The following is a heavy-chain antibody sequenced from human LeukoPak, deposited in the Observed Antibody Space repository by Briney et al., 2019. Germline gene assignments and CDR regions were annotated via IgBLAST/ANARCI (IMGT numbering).Heavy chain of an antibody. D-gene: IGHD2-2*01. V-gene: IGHV4-4*07. J-gene: IGHJ4*02. CDR2: IYTSGST. CDR3: ARDRYCSSTSCYSAFDY. CDR1: GGSIRSYY. Sequence: SETLSLTCTVSGGSIRSYYWSWIRQPAGKGLEWIGRIYTSGSTNYNPSLKSRVTMSVDTSKNQFSLKLSSVTAADTAVYYCARDRYCSSTSCYSAFDYWGQGTLVTVSS.